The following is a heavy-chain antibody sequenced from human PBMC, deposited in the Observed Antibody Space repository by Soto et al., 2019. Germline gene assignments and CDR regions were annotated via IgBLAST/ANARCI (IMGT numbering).Heavy chain of an antibody. CDR3: ARRTAAPYHYYYAMDV. D-gene: IGHD2-2*01. J-gene: IGHJ6*02. V-gene: IGHV4-34*01. CDR2: INHSGTT. CDR1: GGSFSGYY. Sequence: SETLSLTCAVHGGSFSGYYWSWMRQSPGKGLEWIGEINHSGTTHYNPSLKRRVTMSVDTSKNQFSLKLFSVTAADTAVYYCARRTAAPYHYYYAMDVWGQGTTVTVSS.